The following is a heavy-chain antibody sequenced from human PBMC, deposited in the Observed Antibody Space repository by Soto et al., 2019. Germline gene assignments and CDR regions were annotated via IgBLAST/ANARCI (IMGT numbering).Heavy chain of an antibody. J-gene: IGHJ4*02. V-gene: IGHV3-30*18. CDR2: ISFDGSNK. CDR1: GFTFRSYA. Sequence: QVQLVESGGGVVQPGRSLRLSCAASGFTFRSYAMHWVRQAPGKGLEWVAAISFDGSNKYYADSVKGRFTISRDNSENTLYLQMNGLRPEDTAVYSCAKDPDIVTSVQLWSYYFAYWGQGTRVTVSS. CDR3: AKDPDIVTSVQLWSYYFAY. D-gene: IGHD3-10*01.